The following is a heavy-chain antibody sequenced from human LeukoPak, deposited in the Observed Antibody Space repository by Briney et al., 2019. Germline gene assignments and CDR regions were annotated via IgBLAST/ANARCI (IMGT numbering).Heavy chain of an antibody. Sequence: SETLSLTCTVSGGSISSYYWSWIRQPPGKGLEWIGYIYYSGSTNYNPSLKSRVTISVDKSKNQFSLKLSSVTAADTAVYYCARDFQSSSSDYWGQGTLVTVSS. CDR3: ARDFQSSSSDY. CDR2: IYYSGST. D-gene: IGHD6-13*01. CDR1: GGSISSYY. J-gene: IGHJ4*02. V-gene: IGHV4-59*12.